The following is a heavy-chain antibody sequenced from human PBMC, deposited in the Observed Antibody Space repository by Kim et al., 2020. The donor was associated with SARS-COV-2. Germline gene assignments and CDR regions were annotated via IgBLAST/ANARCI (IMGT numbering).Heavy chain of an antibody. CDR3: AKDDSGSYWGGVFDY. Sequence: DSVKGRFTHSSDTSKNTLYLQKNSLRAEGTAVYYCAKDDSGSYWGGVFDYWGQGTLVTVSS. D-gene: IGHD1-26*01. V-gene: IGHV3-23*01. J-gene: IGHJ4*02.